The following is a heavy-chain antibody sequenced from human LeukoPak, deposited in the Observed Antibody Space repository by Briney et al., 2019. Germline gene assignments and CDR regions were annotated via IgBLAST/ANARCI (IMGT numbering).Heavy chain of an antibody. CDR2: ISGSGGST. CDR1: GFTFSSYA. D-gene: IGHD3-3*01. J-gene: IGHJ4*02. V-gene: IGHV3-23*01. Sequence: GGSLRLSCAASGFTFSSYAMSWVRQAPGKGLEWVSAISGSGGSTYYADSVKGRFTISRDNSKNTLYLQMNSLGAEDTAVYYCAKGGYDFWSGYFFDYWGQGTLVTVSS. CDR3: AKGGYDFWSGYFFDY.